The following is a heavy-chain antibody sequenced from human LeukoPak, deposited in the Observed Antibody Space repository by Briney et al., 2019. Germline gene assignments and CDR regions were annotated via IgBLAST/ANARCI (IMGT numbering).Heavy chain of an antibody. CDR3: ARDAVVVVAASGPGYYFDY. J-gene: IGHJ4*02. V-gene: IGHV3-21*01. D-gene: IGHD2-15*01. CDR2: ISSSSSCI. CDR1: GFTFSGYN. Sequence: GGSLRLSCAASGFTFSGYNMNWVRQAPGKGLEWVSSISSSSSCIYYADSVKGRFTISRDNAKNSLYLQMNSLRAEDTAVYYCARDAVVVVAASGPGYYFDYWGQGTLVTVSS.